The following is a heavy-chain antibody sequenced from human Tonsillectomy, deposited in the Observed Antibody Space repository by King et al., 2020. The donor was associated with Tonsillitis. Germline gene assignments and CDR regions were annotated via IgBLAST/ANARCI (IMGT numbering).Heavy chain of an antibody. CDR3: AKDRGYSNHYFDY. D-gene: IGHD4-11*01. CDR1: GLTFRSYA. J-gene: IGHJ4*02. V-gene: IGHV3-23*03. CDR2: IYSGASST. Sequence: VQLVESGGGLVQPGGFLRISCAASGLTFRSYAMSWVRQAPGKGLEWVSVIYSGASSTFYADSVKGRFTISRDNFKNTLYLQMNSLRAEDTAVYYCAKDRGYSNHYFDYWGQGTLVTVSS.